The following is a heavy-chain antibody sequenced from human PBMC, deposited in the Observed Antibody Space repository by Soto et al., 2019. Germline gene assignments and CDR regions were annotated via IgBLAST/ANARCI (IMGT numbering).Heavy chain of an antibody. Sequence: QVQLVESGGGVVQPGGSLRLSCVASGFTFSNYGMHWVRQAPGKGLEWVAVIWYDGSNKYYADSVKGRFTISRDNSKNTLYLQMNSLRVEDTAVYYCVRTFSTSLGALDIWGQGTMVTASS. J-gene: IGHJ3*02. D-gene: IGHD2-2*01. V-gene: IGHV3-33*01. CDR2: IWYDGSNK. CDR3: VRTFSTSLGALDI. CDR1: GFTFSNYG.